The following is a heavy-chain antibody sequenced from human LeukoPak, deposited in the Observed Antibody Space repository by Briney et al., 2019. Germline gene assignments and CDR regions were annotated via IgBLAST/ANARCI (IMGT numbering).Heavy chain of an antibody. V-gene: IGHV4-39*01. CDR3: ARRANFDY. CDR1: GGSISSSSYY. J-gene: IGHJ4*02. Sequence: SETLSLTCTVSGGSISSSSYYWGWIRQPPGKGLEWIGSIYYSGSTYYNPSLKSRVTISVDTSKNQFSLKLSSVTAADTAVYYCARRANFDYWGQGTLVTVSS. CDR2: IYYSGST.